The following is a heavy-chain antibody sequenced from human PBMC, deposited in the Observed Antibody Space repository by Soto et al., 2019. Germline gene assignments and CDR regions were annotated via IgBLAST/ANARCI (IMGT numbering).Heavy chain of an antibody. D-gene: IGHD5-18*01. V-gene: IGHV3-23*04. CDR3: AKDREYLRDGYDY. Sequence: EVQLVESGGGLVKPGGSLRLSCAASGFTFSNTWMSWVRQAPGKGLEWVSAISGSGGSTYYADSVKGRFTISRDNSKNTLYLQMNSLRAEDTAVYYCAKDREYLRDGYDYWGQGTLVTVSS. J-gene: IGHJ4*02. CDR1: GFTFSNTW. CDR2: ISGSGGST.